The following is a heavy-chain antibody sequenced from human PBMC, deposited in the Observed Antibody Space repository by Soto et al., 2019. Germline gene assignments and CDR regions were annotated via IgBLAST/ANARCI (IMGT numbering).Heavy chain of an antibody. D-gene: IGHD3-16*01. J-gene: IGHJ5*01. CDR1: GFTFNTFE. CDR3: VKGGWLDF. CDR2: ISDDGSRT. V-gene: IGHV3-23*01. Sequence: EVQLLESGGGLVQPGGSLRLSCAASGFTFNTFEMSWVRQAPGRGLEWVSCISDDGSRTYYADAVKGRFTISRDNSKYTLYLQMNSLTVEDTAVYAGVKGGWLDFWGQGTVVTVSS.